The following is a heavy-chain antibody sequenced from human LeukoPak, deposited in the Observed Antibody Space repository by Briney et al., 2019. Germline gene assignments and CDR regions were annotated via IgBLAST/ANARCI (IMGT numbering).Heavy chain of an antibody. CDR1: GGTFSSHT. CDR3: ARDRHYDILTGSLFDY. CDR2: IIPILGIA. Sequence: SVKVSCKASGGTFSSHTISWVRQAPGQGLEWMGRIIPILGIANYAQKFQGRVTITADKSTSTAYMELSSLRSEDTAVYYCARDRHYDILTGSLFDYWGQGTLVTVSS. D-gene: IGHD3-9*01. V-gene: IGHV1-69*04. J-gene: IGHJ4*02.